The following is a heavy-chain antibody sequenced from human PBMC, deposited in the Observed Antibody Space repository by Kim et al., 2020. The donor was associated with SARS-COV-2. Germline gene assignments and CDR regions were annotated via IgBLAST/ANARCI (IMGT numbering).Heavy chain of an antibody. Sequence: SETLSLTCAVYGGSFSGYYWSWIRQPPGKGLEWIGEINHSGSTNYNPSLKSRVTISVDTSKNQFSLKLSSVTAADTAVYYCAREPSSGWYGKGWFDPWGQGTLVTVSS. D-gene: IGHD6-19*01. CDR1: GGSFSGYY. J-gene: IGHJ5*02. CDR3: AREPSSGWYGKGWFDP. V-gene: IGHV4-34*01. CDR2: INHSGST.